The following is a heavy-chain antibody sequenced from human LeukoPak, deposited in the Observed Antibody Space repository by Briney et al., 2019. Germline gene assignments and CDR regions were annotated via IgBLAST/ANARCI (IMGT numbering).Heavy chain of an antibody. CDR3: ARDSSYGDSPGYYFDY. Sequence: GGSLRLSCAASGFTFSSYGMHWVRQASAKGLEWVAFIWHDGSKKYYAVSVKGRFTISRDNSKNTLYLQMNSLRGEDTAVYYCARDSSYGDSPGYYFDYWGQGTLVTVSS. J-gene: IGHJ4*02. CDR1: GFTFSSYG. CDR2: IWHDGSKK. D-gene: IGHD4-17*01. V-gene: IGHV3-33*01.